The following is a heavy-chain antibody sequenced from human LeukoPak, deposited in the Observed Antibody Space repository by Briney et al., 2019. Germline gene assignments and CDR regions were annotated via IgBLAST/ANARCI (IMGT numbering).Heavy chain of an antibody. J-gene: IGHJ4*02. Sequence: SETLSLTCIVSNGSISSYYWSWIRQPPGKGLEWIGYISYSGSTNYNPSLKSRVTISVDTSRNQFSLKLSSVTAADTAVYYCARGRLGGSGSYYNVLDYWGQGTLVTVSS. CDR1: NGSISSYY. D-gene: IGHD3-10*01. CDR2: ISYSGST. CDR3: ARGRLGGSGSYYNVLDY. V-gene: IGHV4-59*01.